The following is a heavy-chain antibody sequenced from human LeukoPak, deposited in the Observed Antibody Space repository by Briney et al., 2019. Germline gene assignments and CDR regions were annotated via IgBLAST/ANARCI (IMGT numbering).Heavy chain of an antibody. D-gene: IGHD6-19*01. CDR2: IYHSGST. CDR1: GGSISSSNW. V-gene: IGHV4-4*02. J-gene: IGHJ4*02. Sequence: SEALSLTCAVSGGSISSSNWWSWVRQPPGKGVEWIGEIYHSGSTNYNPSLKSRVTISVDKSKNQFSLKLSSVTAADTAVYYCARGNIAVAGLFDYWGQGTLVTVSS. CDR3: ARGNIAVAGLFDY.